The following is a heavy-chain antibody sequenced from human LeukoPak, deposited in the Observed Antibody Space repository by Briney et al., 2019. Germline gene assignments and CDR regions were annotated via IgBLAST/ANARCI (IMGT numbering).Heavy chain of an antibody. CDR2: IYWNDDK. V-gene: IGHV2-5*01. J-gene: IGHJ4*02. CDR1: GFSLSTRGVG. Sequence: ESGPTLANPPQTVTLTCTFSGFSLSTRGVGVCWIRQPPGKALEWLAPIYWNDDKRYSPSLKSRLTITKATAKNQVVLTMTNMDPVDTATYYCAHRREGIAVAGGTFDYWGQGTLVTVSS. CDR3: AHRREGIAVAGGTFDY. D-gene: IGHD6-19*01.